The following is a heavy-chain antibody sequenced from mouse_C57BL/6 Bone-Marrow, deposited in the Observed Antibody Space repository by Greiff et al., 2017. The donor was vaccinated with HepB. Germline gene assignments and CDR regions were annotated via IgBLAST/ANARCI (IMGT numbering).Heavy chain of an antibody. J-gene: IGHJ3*01. D-gene: IGHD2-5*01. Sequence: QVHVKQSGAELARPGASVKLSCKASGYTFTSYGISWVKQRTGQGLEWIGEIYPRSGNTYYNEKFKGKATLTADKSSSTAYMELRSLTSEDSAVYFCARGYSNLFAYWGQGTLVTVSA. CDR1: GYTFTSYG. V-gene: IGHV1-81*01. CDR2: IYPRSGNT. CDR3: ARGYSNLFAY.